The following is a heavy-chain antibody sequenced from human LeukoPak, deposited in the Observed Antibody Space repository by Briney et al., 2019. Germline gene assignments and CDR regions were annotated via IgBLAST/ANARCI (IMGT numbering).Heavy chain of an antibody. D-gene: IGHD4-17*01. Sequence: SETLSLTCTVSGCSITDGGYYWSWIRQHPGKGLEWIGYIYYSDNTYYNPSLKSRVTISADTSKNQFSLKLNSVTAADTAVYYCARASGDSSRLDYWGQGTLVTVSS. CDR1: GCSITDGGYY. J-gene: IGHJ4*02. CDR3: ARASGDSSRLDY. CDR2: IYYSDNT. V-gene: IGHV4-31*03.